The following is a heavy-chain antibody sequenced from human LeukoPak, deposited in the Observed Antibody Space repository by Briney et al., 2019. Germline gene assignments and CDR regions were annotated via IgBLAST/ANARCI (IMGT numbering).Heavy chain of an antibody. V-gene: IGHV3-23*01. J-gene: IGHJ4*02. CDR3: AKALRIAGGTPRYFDY. CDR2: ISGSGGGT. CDR1: GFTFSSYV. D-gene: IGHD1-26*01. Sequence: GGSLRLSCAASGFTFSSYVMSWVRQAPGKGLEWVSVISGSGGGTYYADSVQGRFTISRDNSKNTLYLQMNRLRGEDTAVYYCAKALRIAGGTPRYFDYWGQGTLVTVSS.